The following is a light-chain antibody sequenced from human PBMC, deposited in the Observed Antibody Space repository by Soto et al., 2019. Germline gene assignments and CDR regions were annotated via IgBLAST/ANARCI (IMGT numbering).Light chain of an antibody. CDR3: QQYNSYS. V-gene: IGKV1-5*02. CDR1: QSISSW. Sequence: DIQMTQSPSTLSASVGDRVTIICRASQSISSWLAWYQQKPGKAPKLLIYDASSLESGVPSRFSGSGSETEFTLTISSLQPDDFATYYCQQYNSYSFGQGTKVDIK. CDR2: DAS. J-gene: IGKJ1*01.